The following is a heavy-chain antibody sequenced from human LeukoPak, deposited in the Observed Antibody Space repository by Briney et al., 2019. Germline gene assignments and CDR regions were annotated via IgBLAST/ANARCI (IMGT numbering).Heavy chain of an antibody. CDR1: GFTFSSCW. Sequence: GGSLRLSCAASGFTFSSCWMTWVRQAPGKGLEWVAHINQNGGAIYYVDSVKGRFTISRDNAKNSLYLQMNSLRAEDTAVYYCARLPGSDSYFDYWGQGALVTVSS. CDR2: INQNGGAI. V-gene: IGHV3-7*05. J-gene: IGHJ4*02. D-gene: IGHD2-21*02. CDR3: ARLPGSDSYFDY.